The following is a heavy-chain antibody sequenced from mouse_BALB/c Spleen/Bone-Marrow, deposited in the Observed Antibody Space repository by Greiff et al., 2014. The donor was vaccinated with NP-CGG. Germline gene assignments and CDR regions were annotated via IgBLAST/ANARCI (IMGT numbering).Heavy chain of an antibody. J-gene: IGHJ3*01. CDR1: GFNIKDTY. Sequence: VQLKQSGAELVKPGASVKLSCTASGFNIKDTYMHWVKQRPEQGLEWIGRIDPENGNTKYDQKFQGKATITADTSSNTAYLQLSSLTSEATAVYYCAPYYYGSSQFAYWGQGTLVTVSA. CDR3: APYYYGSSQFAY. V-gene: IGHV14-3*02. CDR2: IDPENGNT. D-gene: IGHD1-1*01.